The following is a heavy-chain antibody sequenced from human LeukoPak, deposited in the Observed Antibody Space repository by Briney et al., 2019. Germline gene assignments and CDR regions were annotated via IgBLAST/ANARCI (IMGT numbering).Heavy chain of an antibody. CDR1: GYTFTSYG. Sequence: GASVKVSCKASGYTFTSYGISWVRQAPGQGLEWMGWISSYNGNTNYAQKLQGRATTSTDTSTGTAYMELRSLRSDDTAVYYCARRVAVARRDAFDIWGQGTMVTVSS. CDR3: ARRVAVARRDAFDI. CDR2: ISSYNGNT. D-gene: IGHD6-19*01. V-gene: IGHV1-18*01. J-gene: IGHJ3*02.